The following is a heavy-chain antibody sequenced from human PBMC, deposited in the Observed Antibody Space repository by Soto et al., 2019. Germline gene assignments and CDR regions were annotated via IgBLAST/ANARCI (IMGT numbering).Heavy chain of an antibody. Sequence: SETLSLTCTVSGGSISSGGYYWSWIRQHPGKGLEWIGYIYYSGSTYYNPSLKSRVTISVDTSKNQFSLKLSSVTAAYMAVYSCASLPRTDFWSRYSRFEAWCQGTLVT. J-gene: IGHJ5*02. V-gene: IGHV4-31*03. CDR1: GGSISSGGYY. CDR3: ASLPRTDFWSRYSRFEA. CDR2: IYYSGST. D-gene: IGHD3-3*01.